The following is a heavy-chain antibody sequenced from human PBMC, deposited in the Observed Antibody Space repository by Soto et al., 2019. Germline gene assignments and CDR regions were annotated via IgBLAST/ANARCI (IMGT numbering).Heavy chain of an antibody. CDR2: IFYSGTT. J-gene: IGHJ4*02. D-gene: IGHD2-15*01. CDR3: ARQWRYCSGGICYRHFDH. CDR1: GGSISSSGYY. Sequence: PSETLSLTCTVSGGSISSSGYYWGWIRQPPGKGLEWIGSIFYSGTTYYNPSLKSRLTISVDTSENQFSLKLSSVTAADTAVYYCARQWRYCSGGICYRHFDHWGQGTLVTVSS. V-gene: IGHV4-39*01.